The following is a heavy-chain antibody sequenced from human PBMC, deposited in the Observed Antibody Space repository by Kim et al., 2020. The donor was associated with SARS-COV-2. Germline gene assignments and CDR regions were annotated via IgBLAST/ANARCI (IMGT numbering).Heavy chain of an antibody. J-gene: IGHJ4*02. CDR2: ISYDGSNK. D-gene: IGHD5-12*01. V-gene: IGHV3-30*18. CDR1: GFTFSSYG. Sequence: GGSLRLSCAASGFTFSSYGMHWVRQAPGKGLEWVAVISYDGSNKYYADSVKGRFTISRDNSKNTLYLQMNSLRAEDTAVYYCANLMGRWLPGKLFDYWGQGTLVTVSS. CDR3: ANLMGRWLPGKLFDY.